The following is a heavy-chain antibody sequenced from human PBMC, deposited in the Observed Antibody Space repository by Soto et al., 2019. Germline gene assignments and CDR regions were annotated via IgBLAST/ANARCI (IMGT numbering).Heavy chain of an antibody. V-gene: IGHV6-1*01. CDR1: GDSVSSNSAA. D-gene: IGHD3-16*01. CDR2: TYYRSKWYN. CDR3: ARSSREIWTIWSHYYYYGMDV. Sequence: SQTLSLTCAISGDSVSSNSAAWNWIRQSPSRGLEWLGRTYYRSKWYNDYAVSVKSRITINPDTSKNQFSLQLNSVTPEDTAVYYCARSSREIWTIWSHYYYYGMDVWGQGTTVTVSS. J-gene: IGHJ6*02.